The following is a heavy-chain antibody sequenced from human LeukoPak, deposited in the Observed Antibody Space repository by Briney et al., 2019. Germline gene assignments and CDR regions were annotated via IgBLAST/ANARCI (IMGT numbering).Heavy chain of an antibody. D-gene: IGHD3-22*01. Sequence: GRSLRLSCAASGFTFSSYAMHWVRQAPGKGLEWVAVISYDGSNKYYADSVKGRFTISRDNSKNTLYLQMNSLRAEDTAVYYCARLNYDSSGYYFDYWGQGTLVTVSS. V-gene: IGHV3-30-3*01. CDR1: GFTFSSYA. CDR2: ISYDGSNK. J-gene: IGHJ4*02. CDR3: ARLNYDSSGYYFDY.